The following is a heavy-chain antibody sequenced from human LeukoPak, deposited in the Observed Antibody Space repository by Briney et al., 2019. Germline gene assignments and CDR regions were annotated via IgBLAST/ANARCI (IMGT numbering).Heavy chain of an antibody. D-gene: IGHD6-13*01. Sequence: SVKVSCKASGYTFTSYGISWVRQAPGQGLEWMGGIIPIFGTANYAQKFQGRVTITADESTSTAYMELSSLRSEDTAVYYCSYSSSLSRYMDVWGKGTTVTVSS. CDR2: IIPIFGTA. J-gene: IGHJ6*03. CDR3: SYSSSLSRYMDV. V-gene: IGHV1-69*13. CDR1: GYTFTSYG.